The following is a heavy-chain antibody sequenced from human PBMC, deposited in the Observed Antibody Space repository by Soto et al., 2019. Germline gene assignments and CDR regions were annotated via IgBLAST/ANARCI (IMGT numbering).Heavy chain of an antibody. D-gene: IGHD3-3*01. J-gene: IGHJ4*02. CDR1: GSSISSGGYY. CDR2: IYYSGST. Sequence: SETLSLTCTVSGSSISSGGYYWSWIRQHPGKGLEWIGYIYYSGSTYYNPSLKSRVTISVDTSKNQFSLKLSSVTAADTAVYYCARANYDFWSGPQNCYFDYWGQGTLVTVSS. V-gene: IGHV4-31*03. CDR3: ARANYDFWSGPQNCYFDY.